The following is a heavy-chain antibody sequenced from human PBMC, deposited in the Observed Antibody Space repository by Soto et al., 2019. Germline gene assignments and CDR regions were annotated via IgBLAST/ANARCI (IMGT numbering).Heavy chain of an antibody. CDR1: GGSISSGGYS. CDR3: TAGGGLPRYY. CDR2: IHHSGST. V-gene: IGHV4-30-2*02. Sequence: QLQLQESGSGLVKPSQTLSLTCAVSGGSISSGGYSWSWIRQPPGQGLEWIGYIHHSGSTHYNPSLKIRVPISVDRSNNQCSLKLSSVTAADTAVYCCTAGGGLPRYYWCQGTPVTVSS. D-gene: IGHD5-12*01. J-gene: IGHJ4*02.